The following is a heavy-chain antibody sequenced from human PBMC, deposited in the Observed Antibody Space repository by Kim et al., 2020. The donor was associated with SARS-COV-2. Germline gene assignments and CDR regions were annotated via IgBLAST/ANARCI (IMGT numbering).Heavy chain of an antibody. CDR1: GFSFSDSG. CDR3: AKDSELKLRAGYFYYMD. J-gene: IGHJ6*01. D-gene: IGHD2-21*01. CDR2: ISFNGKNR. Sequence: GGSLRLSCLGSGFSFSDSGMHWVRQAPGRGLEWVSVISFNGKNRHYGDAVQGRFTTSRDNSQNTVFLQMNGLRPEDTAVYFCAKDSELKLRAGYFYYMD. V-gene: IGHV3-30*18.